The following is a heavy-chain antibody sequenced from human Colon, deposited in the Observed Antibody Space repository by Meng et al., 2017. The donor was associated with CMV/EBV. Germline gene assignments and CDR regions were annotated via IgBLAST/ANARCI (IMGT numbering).Heavy chain of an antibody. J-gene: IGHJ4*02. D-gene: IGHD3-22*01. V-gene: IGHV3-23*01. CDR2: ISGSGGST. CDR1: GFTFTSYA. Sequence: EGQLLESGGGLVQPGGSLRLSCAASGFTFTSYAMAWVRQAPGKGLEWVSAISGSGGSTYYADSVKGRFDISRDNSKNTLYLQMNSLRAEDTAVYYCAKSYSSGLVGRFDYWGQGTLVTVSS. CDR3: AKSYSSGLVGRFDY.